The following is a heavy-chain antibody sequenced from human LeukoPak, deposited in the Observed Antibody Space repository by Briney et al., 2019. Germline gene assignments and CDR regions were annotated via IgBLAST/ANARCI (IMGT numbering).Heavy chain of an antibody. Sequence: GGSLRLSCTASGFIFSGSWMAWIRQAPGKGLEWVAIIKKDGSEKYYVDSMKGRFTISRDNAKNLLFLQMNSLRAEDTAIYYCTTDTWYSAGHWGQGTLVTVSS. V-gene: IGHV3-7*03. D-gene: IGHD2-15*01. CDR1: GFIFSGSW. CDR3: TTDTWYSAGH. J-gene: IGHJ4*02. CDR2: IKKDGSEK.